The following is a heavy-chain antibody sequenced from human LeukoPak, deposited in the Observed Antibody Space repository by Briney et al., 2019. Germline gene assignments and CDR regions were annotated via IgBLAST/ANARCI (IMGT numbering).Heavy chain of an antibody. V-gene: IGHV3-7*03. CDR1: GFSFSSYW. Sequence: GGSLRLSCAASGFSFSSYWMSWVRQAPGKGLEWLANIKQDGSEIHYVDSVKGRFTISRDNAKNSLYLLMNSLRAEDTAVYYCAREYSSGWYDYWGQGTLVTVSS. CDR2: IKQDGSEI. CDR3: AREYSSGWYDY. J-gene: IGHJ4*02. D-gene: IGHD6-19*01.